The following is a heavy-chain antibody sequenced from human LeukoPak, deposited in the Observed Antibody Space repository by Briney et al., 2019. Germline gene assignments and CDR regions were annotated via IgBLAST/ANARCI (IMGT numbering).Heavy chain of an antibody. CDR3: ARAGYNYGFFNLDY. CDR2: IYYSGNT. Sequence: PSETLSLTCTVSGGSISVDYWSWGRQPPGKGLECVGYIYYSGNTNYNPPPKSRVTISVDTSKTQFSLKLSSVTAAETALYYCARAGYNYGFFNLDYWGQGTLVTVSS. D-gene: IGHD5-18*01. J-gene: IGHJ4*02. V-gene: IGHV4-59*08. CDR1: GGSISVDY.